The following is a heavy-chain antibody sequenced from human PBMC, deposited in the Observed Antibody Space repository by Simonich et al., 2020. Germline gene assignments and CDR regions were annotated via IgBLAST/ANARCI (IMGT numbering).Heavy chain of an antibody. D-gene: IGHD3-22*01. CDR3: ARVNYDSSGYYYAYYFDY. CDR1: GYTFTGYY. CDR2: INPNRGGT. Sequence: QVQLVQSGAEVKKPGASVKVSCKASGYTFTGYYRHWVRQAPGQGLEGMGRINPNRGGTNYAKKFHGRVTMTRDTSISTAYMELSRLRSDDTAVYYCARVNYDSSGYYYAYYFDYWGQGTLVTVSS. J-gene: IGHJ4*02. V-gene: IGHV1-2*06.